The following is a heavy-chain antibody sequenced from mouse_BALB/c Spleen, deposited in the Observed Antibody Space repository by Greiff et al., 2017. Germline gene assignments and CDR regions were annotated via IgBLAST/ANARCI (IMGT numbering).Heavy chain of an antibody. Sequence: EVQVVESGGGLVQPGGSMKLSCVASGFTFSNYWMNWVRQSPEKGLEWVAEIRLKSNNYATHYAESVKGRFTISRDDSKTSVYQQMNNLRAEDTGIYYCTPTMITLYAMDYWGQGTSVTVSS. V-gene: IGHV6-6*02. CDR3: TPTMITLYAMDY. D-gene: IGHD2-4*01. CDR1: GFTFSNYW. J-gene: IGHJ4*01. CDR2: IRLKSNNYAT.